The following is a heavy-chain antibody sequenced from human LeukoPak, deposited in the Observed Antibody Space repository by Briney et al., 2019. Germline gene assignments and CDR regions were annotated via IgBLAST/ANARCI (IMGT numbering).Heavy chain of an antibody. Sequence: GGSLRLSCVGSEFSFRSYWMSWVRQAPGKGLEWVANIKQDGSEKNYVDSVKGRFITSRDNAKNSLYLQMNSLRADDTAIYYCAAGVSHWSVTRTFWGQGILVTVSS. J-gene: IGHJ4*02. CDR3: AAGVSHWSVTRTF. CDR2: IKQDGSEK. D-gene: IGHD6-19*01. V-gene: IGHV3-7*01. CDR1: EFSFRSYW.